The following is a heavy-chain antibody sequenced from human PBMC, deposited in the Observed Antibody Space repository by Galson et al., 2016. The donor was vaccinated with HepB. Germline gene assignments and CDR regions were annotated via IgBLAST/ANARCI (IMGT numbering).Heavy chain of an antibody. CDR2: ISGSSDKI. D-gene: IGHD6-19*01. J-gene: IGHJ5*02. Sequence: SLRLSCAASGFAFSSHSMNWVRQAPGKGLEWLAYISGSSDKIYYGDSVKGRFTISRDNAKNSVYLQMNSLRVEDTAVYYCTRDGALPGGWVWIDPWGQGTLVIVSS. V-gene: IGHV3-48*04. CDR1: GFAFSSHS. CDR3: TRDGALPGGWVWIDP.